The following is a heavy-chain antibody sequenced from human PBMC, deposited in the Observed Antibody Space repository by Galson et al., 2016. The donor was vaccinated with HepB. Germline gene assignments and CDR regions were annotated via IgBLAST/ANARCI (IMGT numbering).Heavy chain of an antibody. CDR1: GFTFSNYD. Sequence: SLRLSCAASGFTFSNYDMSWVRQAPGRGLEWVSGISGSGASTTYADSVKGRFTISRDNSKNALHLQMNSLRAEDTAMYFCARHFSGSYLGQGTVVTVSS. CDR3: ARHFSGSY. CDR2: ISGSGAST. D-gene: IGHD3-22*01. V-gene: IGHV3-23*01. J-gene: IGHJ4*02.